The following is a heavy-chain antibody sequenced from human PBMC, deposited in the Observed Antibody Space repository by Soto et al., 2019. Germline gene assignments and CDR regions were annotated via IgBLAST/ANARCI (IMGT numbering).Heavy chain of an antibody. CDR2: MIRTGDNT. J-gene: IGHJ4*02. CDR1: GFTFSIYA. V-gene: IGHV3-23*01. CDR3: AKDQSNSNLIYYFYX. Sequence: PGESLKSSCAASGFTFSIYAMTWVRQSPGKGLEWVSYMIRTGDNTYYADSVKGRFTISRDNSKNTLYLQMNSLRAEDTAIYYCAKDQSNSNLIYYFYXWGPGTLVTVSX. D-gene: IGHD3-16*01.